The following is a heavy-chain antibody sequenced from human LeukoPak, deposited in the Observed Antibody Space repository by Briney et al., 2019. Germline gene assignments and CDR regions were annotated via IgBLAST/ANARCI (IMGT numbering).Heavy chain of an antibody. CDR2: INHSGST. CDR3: ATSGYSGYDLNS. J-gene: IGHJ4*02. CDR1: GGSFSGNY. V-gene: IGHV4-34*01. Sequence: KPSETLSLTCAVYGGSFSGNYWSWIRQPPGKGLEWIGEINHSGSTNYNPSLKSRVTISVDTSKNQFSLKLSSVTAADTAMYYCATSGYSGYDLNSWGQGTLVTVSS. D-gene: IGHD5-12*01.